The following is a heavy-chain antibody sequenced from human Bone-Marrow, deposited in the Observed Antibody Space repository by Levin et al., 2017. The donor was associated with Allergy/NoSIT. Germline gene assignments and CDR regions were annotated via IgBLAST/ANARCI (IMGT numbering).Heavy chain of an antibody. J-gene: IGHJ6*02. CDR3: AKDFSGDEWPYGLDV. CDR1: EFTFKNYA. D-gene: IGHD2-15*01. V-gene: IGHV3-23*05. Sequence: ASVKVSCEGFEFTFKNYAMNWIRQAPGKGLEWVSGIGSIQSNTYYADSVKGRFIISRDNSANTLYLQMNSLTADDTAVYYCAKDFSGDEWPYGLDVWGQGTTVTVS. CDR2: IGSIQSNT.